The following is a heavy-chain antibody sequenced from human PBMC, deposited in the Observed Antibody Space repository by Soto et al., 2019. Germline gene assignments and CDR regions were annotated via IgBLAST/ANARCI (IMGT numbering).Heavy chain of an antibody. J-gene: IGHJ5*02. CDR2: SSFDGRRK. CDR3: ARDARQWCRGDGGWIDP. CDR1: GFTFSNYS. V-gene: IGHV3-30*04. D-gene: IGHD2-8*01. Sequence: QVQLVESGGGVVQPGWSLRLSCAASGFTFSNYSMHWFRQAPGEGLEWVAVSSFDGRRKYFADSVKGRFTISRDNSENTVFLQLNSLRACDTALYYCARDARQWCRGDGGWIDPWGQGTLVTVSS.